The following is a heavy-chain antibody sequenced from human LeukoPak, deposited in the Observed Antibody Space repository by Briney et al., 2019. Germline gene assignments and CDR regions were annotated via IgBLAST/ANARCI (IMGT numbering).Heavy chain of an antibody. CDR3: ARDRPYYYDSSGSYYYYYMDV. J-gene: IGHJ6*03. Sequence: PGRSLRLSCAASGFTFSSYNMNWVRQAPGKGLEWVSSISSSSSYIYYADSVKGRFTISRDNAKNSLYLQMNSLRAEDTAVYYCARDRPYYYDSSGSYYYYYMDVWGKGTTVTVSS. D-gene: IGHD3-22*01. V-gene: IGHV3-21*01. CDR1: GFTFSSYN. CDR2: ISSSSSYI.